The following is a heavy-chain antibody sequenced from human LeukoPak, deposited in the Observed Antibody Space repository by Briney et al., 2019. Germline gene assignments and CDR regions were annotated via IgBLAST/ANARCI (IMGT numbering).Heavy chain of an antibody. V-gene: IGHV1-69*05. J-gene: IGHJ4*02. CDR2: IIPIFGTA. D-gene: IGHD3-16*01. CDR3: VRDLGRWGSYYFDY. Sequence: SVKVSCKASGGTFSSYAISWVRQAPGQGLEWMGRIIPIFGTANYAQKFQGRVTITTDESTSTAYMELSSLRSEDTAVYYCVRDLGRWGSYYFDYWGQGTLVTVSS. CDR1: GGTFSSYA.